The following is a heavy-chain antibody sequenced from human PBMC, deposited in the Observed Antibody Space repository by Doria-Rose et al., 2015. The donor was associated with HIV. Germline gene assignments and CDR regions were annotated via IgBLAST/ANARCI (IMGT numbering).Heavy chain of an antibody. V-gene: IGHV5-51*01. CDR2: IYPRDSDS. CDR1: GNSFTNYW. J-gene: IGHJ4*02. D-gene: IGHD3-10*01. Sequence: KKSGESLKISCSSYGNSFTNYWIGWVRQMPGKGLEWVAIIYPRDSDSRYGPSFQGQVTISADKSIRTAYLQWNSLQASDTAMYYCARRGVRGVFDFWGPGTLVTVSS. CDR3: ARRGVRGVFDF.